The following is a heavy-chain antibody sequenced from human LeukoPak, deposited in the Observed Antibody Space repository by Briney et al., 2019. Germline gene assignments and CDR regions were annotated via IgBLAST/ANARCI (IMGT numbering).Heavy chain of an antibody. J-gene: IGHJ4*02. CDR1: GGSISSSSYY. Sequence: PSETLSLTCTVSGGSISSSSYYWGWIRQPPGKGLEWIGSIYYSGSTNYNPSLKSRVTISVDTSKNQFSLKLSSVTAADTAVYYCARPRGYSYGYVDYWGQGTLVTVSS. V-gene: IGHV4-39*01. CDR3: ARPRGYSYGYVDY. CDR2: IYYSGST. D-gene: IGHD5-18*01.